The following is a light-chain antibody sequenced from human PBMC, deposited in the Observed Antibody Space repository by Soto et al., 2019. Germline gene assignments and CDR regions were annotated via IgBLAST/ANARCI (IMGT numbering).Light chain of an antibody. V-gene: IGLV1-40*01. J-gene: IGLJ3*02. Sequence: QSVLTQPPSVSGAPGQRVTISCTGSSSNIGAGYDVHWYQQLPGTAPKLLIYGNSHRPSGVPDRFSGSKSGTSASLAITGVQDEDEADYYCHCYDSSLSGSVFGGGTTLTVL. CDR1: SSNIGAGYD. CDR2: GNS. CDR3: HCYDSSLSGSV.